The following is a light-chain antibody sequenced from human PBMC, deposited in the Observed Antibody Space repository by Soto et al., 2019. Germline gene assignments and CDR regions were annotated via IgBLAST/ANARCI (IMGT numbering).Light chain of an antibody. V-gene: IGLV1-40*01. CDR3: QSYDSSLSGFYV. Sequence: QSVLTQPPSVSGAQGQRVTISCTGSSSNIGADYDVHWYQQVPGAAPNLLIYGNNNRPSGVPDRFSGSKSGTSASLAITGLQAEDEADYYCQSYDSSLSGFYVFGTGTRSPS. CDR1: SSNIGADYD. CDR2: GNN. J-gene: IGLJ1*01.